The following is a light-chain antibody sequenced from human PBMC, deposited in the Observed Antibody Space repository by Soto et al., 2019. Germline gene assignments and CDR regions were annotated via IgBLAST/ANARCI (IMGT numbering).Light chain of an antibody. CDR3: MQGTYWPPT. Sequence: DVVMTQSPLSLPVTLGQPASISCRSSQSIVYSDGQAYLSWVQQRPGQSPRRLIYRASNRDSGVPDRFSGSGSGTDFTLQIDRVEAEDVGISYCMQGTYWPPTFGRGTRVEIK. CDR2: RAS. V-gene: IGKV2-30*01. J-gene: IGKJ1*01. CDR1: QSIVYSDGQAY.